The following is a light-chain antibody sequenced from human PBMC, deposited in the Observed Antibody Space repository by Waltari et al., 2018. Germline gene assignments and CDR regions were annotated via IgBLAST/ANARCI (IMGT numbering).Light chain of an antibody. V-gene: IGKV1-39*01. Sequence: DIQMTQSPSSLSASVGDRVTITCRASQSISRNLNWYQQKPGKAPKVLIYLASSLQSGVPSRFSGSGSGTDFTLTIRSLQPEDFATYYCQQTYSAPLTFCQGTKVEIK. CDR2: LAS. CDR1: QSISRN. J-gene: IGKJ1*01. CDR3: QQTYSAPLT.